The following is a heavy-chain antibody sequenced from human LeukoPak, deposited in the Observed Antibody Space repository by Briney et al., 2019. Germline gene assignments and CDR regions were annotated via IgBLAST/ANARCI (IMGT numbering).Heavy chain of an antibody. CDR2: ITGGHYAT. D-gene: IGHD4-17*01. Sequence: PGGSLRLSCAPSGFSFSSFAMTWVRQAPGKGLEWVSSITGGHYATYNTDSVKGRFTISRDNAKNTLYLQMNSLRADDTAIYYCTKDPNGDYIGAFDPWGQGTLVTVSS. CDR1: GFSFSSFA. V-gene: IGHV3-23*01. CDR3: TKDPNGDYIGAFDP. J-gene: IGHJ5*02.